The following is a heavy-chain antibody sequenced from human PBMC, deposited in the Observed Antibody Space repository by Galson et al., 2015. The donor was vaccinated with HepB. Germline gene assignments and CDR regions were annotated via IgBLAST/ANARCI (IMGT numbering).Heavy chain of an antibody. CDR1: GFTFSSNA. CDR2: IGNTDAYT. J-gene: IGHJ4*02. D-gene: IGHD1-1*01. CDR3: ATYRQLAIDY. Sequence: SLRLSCAASGFTFSSNAMSWVRQAPGKGLEWVSTIGNTDAYTYYADSVKGRFTISRDNSRNTLSLQMNSLRADDTAIYYCATYRQLAIDYWGQGTLVTVSS. V-gene: IGHV3-23*01.